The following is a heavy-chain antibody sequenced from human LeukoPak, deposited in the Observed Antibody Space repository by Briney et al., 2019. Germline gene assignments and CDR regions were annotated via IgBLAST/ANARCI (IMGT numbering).Heavy chain of an antibody. CDR2: IYSGGST. V-gene: IGHV3-66*01. J-gene: IGHJ4*02. Sequence: PGGSLRLSCTGSGFTVSSSYMSWVRQAPGKGLEWVSVIYSGGSTYYADSVKGRFTISRDNSKNTLYLQMNSLRAEDTAVYYCARAPWYSGSYFYWGQGTLVTVSS. D-gene: IGHD1-26*01. CDR1: GFTVSSSY. CDR3: ARAPWYSGSYFY.